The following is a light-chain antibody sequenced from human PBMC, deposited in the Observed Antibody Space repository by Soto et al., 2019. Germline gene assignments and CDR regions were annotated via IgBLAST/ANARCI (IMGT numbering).Light chain of an antibody. CDR3: QQSFRTPLT. J-gene: IGKJ1*01. CDR1: QSISSY. V-gene: IGKV1-39*01. CDR2: AAS. Sequence: DIQMTQSPSSLSASVGDRVTITCRASQSISSYLNWYQQKPGKAPNLLIYAASSLQSGVPSRFSGSGSGTDFTLTISSLQPGDLATFYCQQSFRTPLTFGQGTKVDIK.